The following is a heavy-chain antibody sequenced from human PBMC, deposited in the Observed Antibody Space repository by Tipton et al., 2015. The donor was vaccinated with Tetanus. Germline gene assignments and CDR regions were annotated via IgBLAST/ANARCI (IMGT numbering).Heavy chain of an antibody. Sequence: SLRLSCVANGLSSLRDTIHWVRQAPGRGLEWVAEISSDGKTESYRDSVKGRFTISRDNSQNMIFLQLNSLTPEDTATYYCARVWGRGQLVTKPNWYFDLWGRGTLVTVSS. CDR1: GLSSLRDT. J-gene: IGHJ2*01. D-gene: IGHD6-6*01. CDR3: ARVWGRGQLVTKPNWYFDL. V-gene: IGHV3-30*04. CDR2: ISSDGKTE.